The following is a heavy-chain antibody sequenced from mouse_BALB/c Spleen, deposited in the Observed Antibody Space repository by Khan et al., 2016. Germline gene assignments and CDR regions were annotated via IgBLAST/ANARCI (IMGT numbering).Heavy chain of an antibody. Sequence: EVALVESGGGLVQPGGSMKLSCVASGFTFSNYWMNWVRQSPEKGLEWLAEIRLQSNNYATYYAESVKGRFTISRDDSKSSVYLQMNNLRAEDTGIYDCSRDGHLDYWGQGTTLTVAA. CDR1: GFTFSNYW. CDR3: SRDGHLDY. CDR2: IRLQSNNYAT. J-gene: IGHJ2*01. D-gene: IGHD2-3*01. V-gene: IGHV6-6*02.